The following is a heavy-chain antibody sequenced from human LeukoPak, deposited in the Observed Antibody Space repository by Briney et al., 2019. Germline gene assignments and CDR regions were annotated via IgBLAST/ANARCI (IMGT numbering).Heavy chain of an antibody. J-gene: IGHJ4*02. CDR3: ARDRDGTGNYPLDY. Sequence: PGGSLRLSCTASGFTFSSYAMSWVPQAPEKGLEWVSGISGSGGGPYYADSVKGRFTISRDNSKNTLYLQMNSLRADDTAVYYCARDRDGTGNYPLDYWGQGTLVIVSS. CDR1: GFTFSSYA. CDR2: ISGSGGGP. V-gene: IGHV3-23*01. D-gene: IGHD3-10*01.